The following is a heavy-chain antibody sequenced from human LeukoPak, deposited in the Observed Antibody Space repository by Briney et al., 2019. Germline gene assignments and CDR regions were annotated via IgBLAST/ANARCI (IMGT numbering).Heavy chain of an antibody. Sequence: ASVKVSCKASGYTFTSYDINWVRQATGQGLEWMGWMNPNSGNTGYAQKFQGRVTITRNTSISTAYMELSSLRSEDTAVYYCARGTREQLVRGYYYYYMDVWGKGTTVTVSS. J-gene: IGHJ6*03. D-gene: IGHD6-6*01. CDR3: ARGTREQLVRGYYYYYMDV. CDR2: MNPNSGNT. CDR1: GYTFTSYD. V-gene: IGHV1-8*03.